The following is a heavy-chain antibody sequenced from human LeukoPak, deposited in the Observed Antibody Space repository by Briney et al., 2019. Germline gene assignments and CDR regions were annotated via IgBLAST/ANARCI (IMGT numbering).Heavy chain of an antibody. Sequence: SETLSLTCTVSGGSISSSSYYWGWIRQPPGKGLEWIGSIYYSGSTYNNPSLKSRVTISVNTSKNQFSLKLSSVTAADTAVYYCARHRGITFGGVYYFDYWGQGTLVTVSS. D-gene: IGHD3-16*01. CDR2: IYYSGST. CDR3: ARHRGITFGGVYYFDY. CDR1: GGSISSSSYY. J-gene: IGHJ4*02. V-gene: IGHV4-39*01.